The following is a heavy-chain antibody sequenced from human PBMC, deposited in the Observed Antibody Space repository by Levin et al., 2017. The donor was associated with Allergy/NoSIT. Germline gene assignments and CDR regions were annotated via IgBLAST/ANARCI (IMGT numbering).Heavy chain of an antibody. D-gene: IGHD5-18*01. CDR3: ARDGGYSYGPFDC. CDR1: GGSISSGDYY. CDR2: IYSNGNT. V-gene: IGHV4-30-4*01. Sequence: MPSETLSLTCTVSGGSISSGDYYWSWIRQPPGKDLEWIGCIYSNGNTYYNPSLKSRVTISRDTSKNQFSLNLNSVTAADTAVYFCARDGGYSYGPFDCWGQGTLVTVSS. J-gene: IGHJ4*02.